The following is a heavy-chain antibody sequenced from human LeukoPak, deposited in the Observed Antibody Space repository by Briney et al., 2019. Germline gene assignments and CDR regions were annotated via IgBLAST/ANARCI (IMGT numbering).Heavy chain of an antibody. V-gene: IGHV3-48*02. CDR2: ISSGSLTI. CDR3: ARDLGNSGSPNWFDP. D-gene: IGHD3-10*01. Sequence: GSLRLSCEGFGFTFSSYAMNWVRQAPGKGLEWLSYISSGSLTIHYADSVKGRFTISRDNGKNSVHLQIDTLTDEDTAVYYCARDLGNSGSPNWFDPWGQGTLVTVSS. J-gene: IGHJ5*02. CDR1: GFTFSSYA.